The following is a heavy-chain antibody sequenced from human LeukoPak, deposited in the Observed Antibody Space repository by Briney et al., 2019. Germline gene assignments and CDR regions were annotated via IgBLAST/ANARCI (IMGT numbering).Heavy chain of an antibody. CDR2: IWYDGSSE. J-gene: IGHJ4*02. CDR1: GFTFSSNG. CDR3: VRDRGASLDY. Sequence: GGSLRLSCAASGFTFSSNGMHWVRQAPGKGLEWVALIWYDGSSEYYADSVKGRFTISRDNPKNILYLQMNSLRAEDTAVYYCVRDRGASLDYWGQGTLVTVSS. V-gene: IGHV3-33*01. D-gene: IGHD1-26*01.